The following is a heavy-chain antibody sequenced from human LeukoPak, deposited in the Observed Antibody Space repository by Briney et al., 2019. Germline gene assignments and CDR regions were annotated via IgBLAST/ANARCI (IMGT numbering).Heavy chain of an antibody. Sequence: GSLRLSCAASGFTYISYWMHWVRQAPGKGLEWIGEINHSGSTNYNPSLKSRVTISVDTSKNPFSLKLSSVTAADTAVYYCAVRGRTQLWLWRDWGQGTLVTVSS. CDR3: AVRGRTQLWLWRD. CDR1: GFTYISYW. D-gene: IGHD5-18*01. J-gene: IGHJ4*02. CDR2: INHSGST. V-gene: IGHV4-34*08.